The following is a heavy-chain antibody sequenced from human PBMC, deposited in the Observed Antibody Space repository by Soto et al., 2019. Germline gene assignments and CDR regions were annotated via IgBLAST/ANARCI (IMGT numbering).Heavy chain of an antibody. CDR3: ARDLPGYCSTTNCYYYFDF. CDR1: GFTFTSYS. V-gene: IGHV3-7*03. D-gene: IGHD2-2*01. J-gene: IGHJ4*02. Sequence: GGSLRLSCAVSGFTFTSYSMSWVRQAPGEGLEWVANIRQDGHEKYYVDSVRGRFTISRDNAQNSLYLQMDSLRAEDTAMYYCARDLPGYCSTTNCYYYFDFWGQGTLVTVS. CDR2: IRQDGHEK.